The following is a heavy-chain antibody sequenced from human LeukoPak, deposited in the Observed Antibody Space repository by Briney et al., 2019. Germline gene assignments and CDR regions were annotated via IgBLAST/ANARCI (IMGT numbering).Heavy chain of an antibody. J-gene: IGHJ4*02. V-gene: IGHV4-4*08. CDR2: IYNAATT. CDR3: ARVTTAWYVIGY. Sequence: KPSETLSLTCAVSGGSISNYYWTWIRQAPGKGLEWLGFIYNAATTNYNPTLKSRVTISVDTSKNQFSLRLSSVTAADSAIYYCARVTTAWYVIGYWGQGALVTVSS. D-gene: IGHD6-13*01. CDR1: GGSISNYY.